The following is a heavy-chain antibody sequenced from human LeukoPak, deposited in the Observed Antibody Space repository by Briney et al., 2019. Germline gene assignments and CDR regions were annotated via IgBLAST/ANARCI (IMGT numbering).Heavy chain of an antibody. J-gene: IGHJ5*02. CDR1: GFSFSTYW. CDR3: ARVRCCEGSGLIYFDP. D-gene: IGHD6-19*01. V-gene: IGHV3-7*01. Sequence: PGGSLRLSCAASGFSFSTYWMTWVRQAPGKGLEWVANIKEDESIKNYVDSVKGRFTISRDNAKRSLYLQMNSLRVEDTAVYYCARVRCCEGSGLIYFDPRGQGTLVTVSS. CDR2: IKEDESIK.